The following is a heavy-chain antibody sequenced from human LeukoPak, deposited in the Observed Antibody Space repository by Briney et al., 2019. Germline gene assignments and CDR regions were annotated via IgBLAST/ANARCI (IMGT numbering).Heavy chain of an antibody. Sequence: PGGSLRLSCTASGFTFGDYAMSWVRQAPGKGLEWVGFIRSKAYGGTTEYAASVKGRFTISRDDSKSIAYLQMNSLRTEDTAVYYCTREGGYCSSTSCRYLDYWGQGTLVTVSS. CDR2: IRSKAYGGTT. CDR3: TREGGYCSSTSCRYLDY. D-gene: IGHD2-2*01. J-gene: IGHJ4*02. V-gene: IGHV3-49*04. CDR1: GFTFGDYA.